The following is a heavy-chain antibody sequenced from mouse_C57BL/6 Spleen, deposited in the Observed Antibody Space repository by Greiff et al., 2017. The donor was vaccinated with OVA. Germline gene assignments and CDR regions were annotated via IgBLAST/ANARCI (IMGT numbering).Heavy chain of an antibody. Sequence: QVQLKQPGAELVMPGASVKLSCKASGYTFTSYWMHWVKQRPGQGLEWIGEIDPSDSYTNYNQKFKGKSTLTVDKSSSTAYMQLSSLTSEDSAVYYCARDYGSIWGQGTLVTVSA. CDR1: GYTFTSYW. V-gene: IGHV1-69*01. CDR3: ARDYGSI. J-gene: IGHJ3*01. D-gene: IGHD1-1*01. CDR2: IDPSDSYT.